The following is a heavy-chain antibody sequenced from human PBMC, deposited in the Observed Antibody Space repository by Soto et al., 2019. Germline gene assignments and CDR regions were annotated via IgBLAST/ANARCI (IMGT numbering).Heavy chain of an antibody. CDR3: ASAVCPFDY. Sequence: QVQLVESGGGVVQPGRSLRLSCAASGFIFSTYGMHWVRQAPGKGLEWVAVIWHDGSNKYYAESVKGRFTISRDNSKNLRSMQMNSLRVEDTGVYYGASAVCPFDYWGQGTLVTVSS. V-gene: IGHV3-33*01. CDR2: IWHDGSNK. CDR1: GFIFSTYG. J-gene: IGHJ4*02. D-gene: IGHD6-19*01.